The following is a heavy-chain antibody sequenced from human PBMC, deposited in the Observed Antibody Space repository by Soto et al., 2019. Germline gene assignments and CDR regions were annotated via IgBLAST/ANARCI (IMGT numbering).Heavy chain of an antibody. CDR1: GYTFTSYG. Sequence: QVQLVQSGAEVKKPGASVKVSCKASGYTFTSYGISWVRQAPGQGLEWMGWISAYNGNTNYAQKLQGRVTMTTDTATCTSXMELRSLRSDDTAVYYCASTLYYYDSSGYSLIFQHWGQGTLVTVSS. J-gene: IGHJ1*01. D-gene: IGHD3-22*01. CDR2: ISAYNGNT. CDR3: ASTLYYYDSSGYSLIFQH. V-gene: IGHV1-18*01.